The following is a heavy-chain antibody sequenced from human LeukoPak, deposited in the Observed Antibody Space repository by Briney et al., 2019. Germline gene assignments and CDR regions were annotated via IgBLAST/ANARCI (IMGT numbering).Heavy chain of an antibody. J-gene: IGHJ6*03. CDR3: ARDKGKLWSNYYYYYYMDV. Sequence: GGSLRLSCAASGFTVSSNYMSWVRQAPRKGLDWVSVIYSGGSTYYADSVKGRFTISRDNSTNTLYLQMNSLRAEDTAVYYCARDKGKLWSNYYYYYYMDVWGKGTTVTVSS. CDR2: IYSGGST. V-gene: IGHV3-53*01. CDR1: GFTVSSNY. D-gene: IGHD5-18*01.